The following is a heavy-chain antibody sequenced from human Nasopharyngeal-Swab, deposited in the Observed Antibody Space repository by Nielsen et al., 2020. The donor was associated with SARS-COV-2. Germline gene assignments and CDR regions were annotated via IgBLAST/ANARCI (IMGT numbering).Heavy chain of an antibody. V-gene: IGHV3-7*01. J-gene: IGHJ6*03. Sequence: GESLKISCEASGFTFRTYWMSWVRQTPGKGLEWVANIYQDGSDKYYVDSVKGRFTISRDNAKNSLYLQMNSLRAEDTAVYYCATFIGGNYYYYYMDVWGKGTTVTVSS. CDR1: GFTFRTYW. CDR3: ATFIGGNYYYYYMDV. CDR2: IYQDGSDK. D-gene: IGHD2-15*01.